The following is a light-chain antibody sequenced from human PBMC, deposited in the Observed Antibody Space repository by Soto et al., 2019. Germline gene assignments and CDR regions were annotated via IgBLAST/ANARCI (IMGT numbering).Light chain of an antibody. J-gene: IGLJ1*01. CDR2: GAT. CDR1: SSDVGGYNY. V-gene: IGLV2-14*01. CDR3: FSHRGGDSHV. Sequence: QSVLTQPASVSGSPGQSITISCTGTSSDVGGYNYVSWYQQYPGKAPKLIIYGATNRPSGVSNRFSGSKTGNTASLTISGLQAEDEADYYCFSHRGGDSHVFGTGTKVTVL.